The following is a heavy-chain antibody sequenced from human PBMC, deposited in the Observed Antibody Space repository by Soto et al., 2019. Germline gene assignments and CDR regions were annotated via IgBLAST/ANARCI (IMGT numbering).Heavy chain of an antibody. CDR2: ISSDGSDT. Sequence: EVPLVESGGGLVQPGGSLRLSCAASGFTFSSYWMHWVRQAPGKGLVWVSRISSDGSDTSYADSVKGRFTISRDNAKNTLYLQMNSLRAEDTAVYYCARVDGRSGWYPDYWGQGTLVTVSS. D-gene: IGHD6-19*01. CDR3: ARVDGRSGWYPDY. J-gene: IGHJ4*02. CDR1: GFTFSSYW. V-gene: IGHV3-74*01.